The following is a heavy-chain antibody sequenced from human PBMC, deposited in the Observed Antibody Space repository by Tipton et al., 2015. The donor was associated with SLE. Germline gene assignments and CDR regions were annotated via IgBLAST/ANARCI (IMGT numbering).Heavy chain of an antibody. D-gene: IGHD3/OR15-3a*01. CDR1: GGSISSYY. V-gene: IGHV4-59*12. J-gene: IGHJ6*03. CDR2: FYSSGVT. Sequence: TLSLTCTVSGGSISSYYWSWIRQPPGKGLEWIGYFYSSGVTNYNPSLKSRVTISVDTSKNQFSLKLSSVTAADTAVYYCARAPGLERDYYYDYYMDVWGKGTTVTVSS. CDR3: ARAPGLERDYYYDYYMDV.